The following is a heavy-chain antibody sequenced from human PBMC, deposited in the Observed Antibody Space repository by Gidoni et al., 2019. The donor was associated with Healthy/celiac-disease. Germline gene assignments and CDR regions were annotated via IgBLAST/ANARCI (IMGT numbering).Heavy chain of an antibody. V-gene: IGHV3-23*01. J-gene: IGHJ4*02. Sequence: EVQLLESGGGLVQPGGSLRLSCAASGFTFSSYAMSWVRQAPGKGLEWFSAISGSGGSTYYADSVKGRFTISRDNSKNTLYLQMNSLRAEDTAVYYCAKDRDIVVVPAATSYWGQGTLVTVSS. D-gene: IGHD2-2*01. CDR1: GFTFSSYA. CDR3: AKDRDIVVVPAATSY. CDR2: ISGSGGST.